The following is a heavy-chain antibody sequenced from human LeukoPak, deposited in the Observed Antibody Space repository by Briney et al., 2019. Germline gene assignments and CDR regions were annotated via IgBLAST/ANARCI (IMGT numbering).Heavy chain of an antibody. CDR3: ARDPDPYYFDY. CDR1: GFTFSSYW. V-gene: IGHV3-7*01. Sequence: PGGSLRVSCAASGFTFSSYWMSWVRQAPGKGLEWVANIKQDGSEKYYVDSVKGRFTISRDNAKNSLYLQMNSLRAEDTAVYYCARDPDPYYFDYCGQGTLVTVSS. J-gene: IGHJ4*02. CDR2: IKQDGSEK.